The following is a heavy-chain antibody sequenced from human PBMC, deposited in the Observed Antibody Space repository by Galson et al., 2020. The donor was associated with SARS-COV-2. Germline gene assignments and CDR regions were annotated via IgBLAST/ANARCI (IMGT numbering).Heavy chain of an antibody. Sequence: SVKVSCKASGGSSSSDAIDWVRQDPGQGHEWMGRLIPMLGKPNYGQKFQGRVTITADESTSTGYMEVKSLRSEDTAVYYCARQHPEYSSSLGVWGQGTTVTVSS. D-gene: IGHD6-6*01. V-gene: IGHV1-69*13. CDR3: ARQHPEYSSSLGV. CDR2: LIPMLGKP. CDR1: GGSSSSDA. J-gene: IGHJ6*02.